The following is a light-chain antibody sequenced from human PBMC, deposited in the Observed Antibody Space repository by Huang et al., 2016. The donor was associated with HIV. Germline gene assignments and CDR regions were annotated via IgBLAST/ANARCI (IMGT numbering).Light chain of an antibody. CDR1: QFVANAY. CDR2: GAA. Sequence: EIVLTQSPGTLSLSPGDRATLSCRASQFVANAYVAWYQHKPGPSPSLLIYGAAMRASGIPDRFSCSGFGTDFTLTISRLEPDDFAVYFCQQCGSPTWTFGQGTKVEIK. J-gene: IGKJ1*01. V-gene: IGKV3-20*01. CDR3: QQCGSPTWT.